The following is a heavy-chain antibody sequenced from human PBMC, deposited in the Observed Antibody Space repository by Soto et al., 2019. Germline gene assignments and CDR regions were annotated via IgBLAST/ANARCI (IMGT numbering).Heavy chain of an antibody. CDR3: AGRGSGSYYDY. CDR2: ISGSGDST. V-gene: IGHV3-23*01. D-gene: IGHD1-26*01. J-gene: IGHJ4*02. Sequence: PGGSLRLSCAASGFTFSSYAMRWVRQAPVKGLEWVSAISGSGDSTYYADSVKGRFTISRDNSKNTLYLQMNSLRAEDTAVYYCAGRGSGSYYDYWGQGTLVTVSS. CDR1: GFTFSSYA.